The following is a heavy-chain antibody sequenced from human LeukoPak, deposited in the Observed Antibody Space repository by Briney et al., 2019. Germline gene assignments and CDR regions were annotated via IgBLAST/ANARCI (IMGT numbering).Heavy chain of an antibody. V-gene: IGHV3-23*01. CDR2: ISRTGGDT. D-gene: IGHD4-17*01. CDR1: GFTFSSSA. CDR3: ARASTTVPNLLDN. J-gene: IGHJ4*02. Sequence: GGSLRLSCGASGFTFSSSAMCWVRQAPGKGLEWVSGISRTGGDTYYADSLKGRFTISRDNAKNTLYLQMNSLRAEDTAVYFCARASTTVPNLLDNWGQGTLVTVSS.